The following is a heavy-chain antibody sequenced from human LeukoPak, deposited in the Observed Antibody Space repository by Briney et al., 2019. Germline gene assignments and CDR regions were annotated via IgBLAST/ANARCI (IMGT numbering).Heavy chain of an antibody. D-gene: IGHD2-15*01. Sequence: SETLSLTCTVSGGPISSGDYYWSWIRQPPGKGLEWIGYIYYSGSTYYNPSLKSRVTISVDTSKNQFSLKLSSVTAADTAVYYCARVSVGYCSGGSCYSHYFDYWGQGTLVTVSS. CDR1: GGPISSGDYY. V-gene: IGHV4-30-4*01. CDR2: IYYSGST. CDR3: ARVSVGYCSGGSCYSHYFDY. J-gene: IGHJ4*02.